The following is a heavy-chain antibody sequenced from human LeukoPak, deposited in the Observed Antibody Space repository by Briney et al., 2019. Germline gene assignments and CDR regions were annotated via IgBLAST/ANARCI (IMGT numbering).Heavy chain of an antibody. Sequence: GGSLRLSCAASGFTFDEYGMEWVRQAPGKGLEWVSGISWNSGNTGYADSVKGRFTISRDNAKNSLYLQMNSLRAEDTALYYCAKDISRRVVAVLDSWGQGTQVTVSS. D-gene: IGHD2-15*01. J-gene: IGHJ4*02. CDR1: GFTFDEYG. CDR2: ISWNSGNT. V-gene: IGHV3-9*01. CDR3: AKDISRRVVAVLDS.